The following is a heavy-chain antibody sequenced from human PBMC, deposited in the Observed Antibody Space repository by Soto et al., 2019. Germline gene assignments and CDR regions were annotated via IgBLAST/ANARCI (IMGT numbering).Heavy chain of an antibody. Sequence: PGKGLEWMGIINPSGGSTSYAQKFQGRVTMTRDTSTSTVYMELSSLRSEDTAVYYCARDFTPTAGVSGSYYHVYLSYGMGVWGQATTVTGSS. J-gene: IGHJ6*01. D-gene: IGHD3-10*01. V-gene: IGHV1-46*01. CDR2: INPSGGST. CDR3: ARDFTPTAGVSGSYYHVYLSYGMGV.